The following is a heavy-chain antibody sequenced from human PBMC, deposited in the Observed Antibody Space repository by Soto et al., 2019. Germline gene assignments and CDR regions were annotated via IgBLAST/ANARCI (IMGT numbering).Heavy chain of an antibody. J-gene: IGHJ4*02. CDR3: ARSPLPTAVAGRINFDY. CDR2: IIPIFGTA. V-gene: IGHV1-69*13. D-gene: IGHD6-19*01. CDR1: GGTFSSYA. Sequence: GASVKVSCKASGGTFSSYAISWVRQAPGQGLEWMGGIIPIFGTANYAQKFQGRVTITADESTSTAYMELSSLRSEDTAVYYCARSPLPTAVAGRINFDYWGQGTLVTVSS.